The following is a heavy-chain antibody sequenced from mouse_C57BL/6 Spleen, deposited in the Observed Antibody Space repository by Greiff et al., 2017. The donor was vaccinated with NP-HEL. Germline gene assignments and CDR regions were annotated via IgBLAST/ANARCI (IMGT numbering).Heavy chain of an antibody. CDR3: ARWGNYDGYYFDY. V-gene: IGHV1-53*01. CDR1: GYTFTSYW. J-gene: IGHJ2*01. Sequence: QVQLQQPGTELVKPGASVKLSCKASGYTFTSYWMHWVKQRPGQGLEWIGNINPSNGGTNYNEKFQSKATLTVDKSSSTAYMQLSSLTSEDSAVYYCARWGNYDGYYFDYWGQGTTLTVSS. CDR2: INPSNGGT. D-gene: IGHD2-3*01.